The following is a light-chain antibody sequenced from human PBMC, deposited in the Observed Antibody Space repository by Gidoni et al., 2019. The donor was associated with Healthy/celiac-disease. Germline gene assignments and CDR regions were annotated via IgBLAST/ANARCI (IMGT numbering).Light chain of an antibody. CDR3: QQYNSYWT. V-gene: IGKV1-5*03. CDR2: TAS. CDR1: QSISSW. Sequence: EIQMTQSPSTLYASVGDRVTITCRASQSISSWFAWYQQKPGKAPKLLIYTASSLESGVPSRFSGSGSGTEFTLTISSLQPDDFATYYCQQYNSYWTFGQGTKVEIK. J-gene: IGKJ1*01.